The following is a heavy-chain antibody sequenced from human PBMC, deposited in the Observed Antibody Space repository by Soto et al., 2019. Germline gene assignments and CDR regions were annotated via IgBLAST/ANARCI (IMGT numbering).Heavy chain of an antibody. Sequence: ASVKVSCKASGYTFTSYDINWVRQATGQGLEWMGWMNPNSGNTGYAQKFQGRVTMTRNTSISTAYMELSSLRSEDTAVYYCARGETTIFGVALDYWGQGTLVTVSS. CDR2: MNPNSGNT. J-gene: IGHJ4*02. CDR1: GYTFTSYD. D-gene: IGHD3-3*01. V-gene: IGHV1-8*01. CDR3: ARGETTIFGVALDY.